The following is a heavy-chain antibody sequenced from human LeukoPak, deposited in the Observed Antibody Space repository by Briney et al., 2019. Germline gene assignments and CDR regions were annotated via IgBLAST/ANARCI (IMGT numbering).Heavy chain of an antibody. V-gene: IGHV3-48*01. J-gene: IGHJ3*02. CDR3: ARGYSRAAFDI. Sequence: GGSLRLSCVGSGFTFSNYLMNWVRQAPGKGLEWVSFISSTGGTIYYADAVKGRFTVSRGNAKNSLLLQMNSLRAEDTALYYCARGYSRAAFDIWGQGTMVTVSS. CDR2: ISSTGGTI. D-gene: IGHD2-15*01. CDR1: GFTFSNYL.